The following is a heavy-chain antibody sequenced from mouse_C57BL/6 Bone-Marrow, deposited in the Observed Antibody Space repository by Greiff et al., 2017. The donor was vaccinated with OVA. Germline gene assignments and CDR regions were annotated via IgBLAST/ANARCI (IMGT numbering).Heavy chain of an antibody. J-gene: IGHJ1*03. CDR1: GYSFTDYN. D-gene: IGHD1-1*01. CDR2: INPNYGTT. V-gene: IGHV1-39*01. CDR3: AREELTTVVADWYFDV. Sequence: EVKLMESGPELVKPGASVKISCKASGYSFTDYNMNWVKQSNGKSLEWIGVINPNYGTTSYNQKFKGKATLTVDQSSSTAYMQLNSLTSEDSAVYYGAREELTTVVADWYFDVWGTGTTVTVSS.